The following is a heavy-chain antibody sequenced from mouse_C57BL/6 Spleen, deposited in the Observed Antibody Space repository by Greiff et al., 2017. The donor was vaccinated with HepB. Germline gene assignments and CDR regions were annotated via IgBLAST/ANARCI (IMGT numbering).Heavy chain of an antibody. D-gene: IGHD1-1*01. CDR2: ISGGGGNT. J-gene: IGHJ1*03. CDR1: GFAFSSYT. CDR3: APYYGSSDWYFDV. V-gene: IGHV5-9*01. Sequence: DVMLVESGGGLVKPGGSLKLSCAASGFAFSSYTMSWVRQTPEKRLEWVATISGGGGNTYYPDSVKGRFTISRDNAKNTLYLQMSSLRSEDTALYYCAPYYGSSDWYFDVWGTGTTVTVSS.